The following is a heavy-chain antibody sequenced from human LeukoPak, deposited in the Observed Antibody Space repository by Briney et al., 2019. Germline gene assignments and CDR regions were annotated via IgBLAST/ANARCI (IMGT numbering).Heavy chain of an antibody. J-gene: IGHJ4*02. CDR2: IYHSGST. Sequence: SETLSLTCTVSGYSISSGYFWGWIRQSPGKGLEWIGSIYHSGSTYYNPSLKSRVTISVDTSKNQFSLKLSSVTAADTAVYYCATTTIRLGYWGQGTLVTVSS. CDR1: GYSISSGYF. CDR3: ATTTIRLGY. V-gene: IGHV4-38-2*02. D-gene: IGHD1-26*01.